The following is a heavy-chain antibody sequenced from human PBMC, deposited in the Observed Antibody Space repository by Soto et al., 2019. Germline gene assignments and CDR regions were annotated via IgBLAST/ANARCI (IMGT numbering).Heavy chain of an antibody. D-gene: IGHD3-9*01. J-gene: IGHJ4*02. CDR3: VRAGTGFQLDY. Sequence: EVQLVESGGGLVQPGGSLRLSCAASGFSFSDHYMDWVRQASGKGLEWVGRIRNKANSYTAEYAASVKGRFTVSRDDSKNSLYLEINSLKIEDRARYYGVRAGTGFQLDYWGQGTLVTVSS. CDR2: IRNKANSYTA. CDR1: GFSFSDHY. V-gene: IGHV3-72*01.